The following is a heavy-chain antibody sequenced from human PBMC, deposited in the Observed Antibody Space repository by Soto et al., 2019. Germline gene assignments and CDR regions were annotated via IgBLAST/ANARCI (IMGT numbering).Heavy chain of an antibody. CDR3: AKEPRYSYGYTTTHLDY. Sequence: QVQLVESGGGVVQPGRSLRLSYAASGFTFSSYGMHWVRQAPGKGLEWVAVISYDGSNKYYADSVKGRFTISRDNSKNTLYLQMNSLRAEDTAVYYCAKEPRYSYGYTTTHLDYWGQGTLVTVSS. V-gene: IGHV3-30*18. D-gene: IGHD5-18*01. CDR1: GFTFSSYG. J-gene: IGHJ4*02. CDR2: ISYDGSNK.